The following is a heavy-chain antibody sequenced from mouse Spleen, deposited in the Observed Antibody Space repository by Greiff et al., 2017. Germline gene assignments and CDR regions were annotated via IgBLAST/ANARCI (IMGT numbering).Heavy chain of an antibody. CDR2: IDPEDGDT. D-gene: IGHD3-2*01. J-gene: IGHJ3*01. CDR3: AREGDSSGYRFFAY. V-gene: IGHV14-2*01. Sequence: VQLQQSGAELVKPGASVKLSCTASGFTINDYYMHWVKQRPEQGLEWIGRIDPEDGDTKYAPKFQGKATITADTSSNTAYLQLSSLTSEDTAVYYCAREGDSSGYRFFAYWGQGTLVTVSA. CDR1: GFTINDYY.